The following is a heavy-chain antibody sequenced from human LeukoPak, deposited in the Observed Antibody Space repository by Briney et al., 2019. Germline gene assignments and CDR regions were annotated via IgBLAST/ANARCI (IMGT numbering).Heavy chain of an antibody. CDR3: ARSQQYQLLNGFDY. CDR2: ISYDGSNK. CDR1: GFTFSSYA. Sequence: GRSLRLSCAASGFTFSSYAMHWVRQAPGKGLEWVAVISYDGSNKYYADSVKGRFTISRDNSKNTLYLQMNSLRAEDTAVYYCARSQQYQLLNGFDYWGQGTLVTVPS. J-gene: IGHJ4*02. V-gene: IGHV3-30*04. D-gene: IGHD2-2*01.